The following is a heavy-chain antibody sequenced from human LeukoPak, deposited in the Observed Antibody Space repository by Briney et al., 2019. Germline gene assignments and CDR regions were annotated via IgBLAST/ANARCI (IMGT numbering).Heavy chain of an antibody. CDR2: ISAYNGNT. CDR1: GYTFTSYG. Sequence: ASVKVSCKASGYTFTSYGISWVRQAPGQGLEWMGWISAYNGNTNYAQKLQGRVTMTTDTSTSTAYMELRSLRSDDTAVYYCARPILTGYYGYYYGMDVWGQGTTVTVSS. CDR3: ARPILTGYYGYYYGMDV. D-gene: IGHD3-9*01. J-gene: IGHJ6*02. V-gene: IGHV1-18*01.